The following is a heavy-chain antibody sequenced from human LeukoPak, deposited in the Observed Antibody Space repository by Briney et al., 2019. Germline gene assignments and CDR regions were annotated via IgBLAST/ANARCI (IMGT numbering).Heavy chain of an antibody. J-gene: IGHJ4*02. V-gene: IGHV3-30*02. CDR3: VRGPYCSGGSCYGHFDY. Sequence: GGSLRLSCAASGFTFSRYDMHGVREAPGRGLEWVAFIRYDGSNKYYADSVKGRFTISRDTSKNTLYLQMNSLRAEDTAVYYCVRGPYCSGGSCYGHFDYWGQGTLVTASS. D-gene: IGHD2-15*01. CDR1: GFTFSRYD. CDR2: IRYDGSNK.